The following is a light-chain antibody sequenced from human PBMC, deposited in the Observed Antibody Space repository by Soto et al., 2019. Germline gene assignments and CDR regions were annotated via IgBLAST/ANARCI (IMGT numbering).Light chain of an antibody. CDR2: GAS. J-gene: IGKJ3*01. V-gene: IGKV3-20*01. CDR1: QSVSSSY. Sequence: EIVLTQSPGTLSLSPGERATLSCRASQSVSSSYLAWYQQKPGQAPRLLIYGASSRATGIPDRFSVSASGTDFTLTIIRLETEDFAVYYCQHYGTSALFGPGTKVDIK. CDR3: QHYGTSAL.